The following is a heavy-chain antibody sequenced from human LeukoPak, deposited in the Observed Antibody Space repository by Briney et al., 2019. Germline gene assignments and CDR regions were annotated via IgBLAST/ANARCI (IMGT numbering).Heavy chain of an antibody. V-gene: IGHV1-18*01. CDR1: GGTFSIYA. D-gene: IGHD2-2*01. Sequence: ASVNVSCKASGGTFSIYAISWVRQAPGQGLEWTGWISTYNGDTNYAQKLQGRVTMTADTSTSTTYMELRSLRSDDTAVYYCALIPYCTTATCYYFDFWGQGTLVTVSS. J-gene: IGHJ4*02. CDR2: ISTYNGDT. CDR3: ALIPYCTTATCYYFDF.